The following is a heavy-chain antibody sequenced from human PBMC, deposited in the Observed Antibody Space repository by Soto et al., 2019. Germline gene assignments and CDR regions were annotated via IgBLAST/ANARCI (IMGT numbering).Heavy chain of an antibody. D-gene: IGHD2-8*01. V-gene: IGHV1-18*01. CDR2: ISTSNGKT. Sequence: QVHLVQSGAEVKKPGASVKVSCKASGYSFTKFGISWVRQGPGQGLEWMGWISTSNGKTNYAQKFQGRVIVTTDTSTSTAYMELRSLRSDDTAVYYCARDCNCTQTVCYNVFDPWGQGTPVTVSS. CDR1: GYSFTKFG. CDR3: ARDCNCTQTVCYNVFDP. J-gene: IGHJ5*02.